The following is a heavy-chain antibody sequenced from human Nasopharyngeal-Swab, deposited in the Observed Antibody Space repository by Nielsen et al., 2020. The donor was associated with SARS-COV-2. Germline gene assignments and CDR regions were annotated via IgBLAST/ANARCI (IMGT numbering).Heavy chain of an antibody. CDR3: AKDAASSSSHHYGMDV. J-gene: IGHJ6*02. Sequence: GESLKISCAASGFTFSSYAMSWVRQAPGKGLEWVSAISGSGGSTYYADSVKGRFTISRDNSKNTLYLQMNSLRAEDTAVYYCAKDAASSSSHHYGMDVWGQGTTVTVSS. CDR2: ISGSGGST. CDR1: GFTFSSYA. V-gene: IGHV3-23*01. D-gene: IGHD6-6*01.